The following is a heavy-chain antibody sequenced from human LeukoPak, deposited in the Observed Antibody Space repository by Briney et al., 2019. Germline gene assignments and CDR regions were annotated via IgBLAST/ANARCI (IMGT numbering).Heavy chain of an antibody. J-gene: IGHJ3*02. V-gene: IGHV4-4*07. D-gene: IGHD6-19*01. CDR3: ARVWGKYSSGWHNYDAFDI. CDR1: GGSISDYY. CDR2: IHISGTT. Sequence: NPSETLSLTCTVSGGSISDYYWSWVRQPAGKGLEWIGRIHISGTTYYNPSLKSRFTMSIDTSKNQFSLKLSSVTAADTAVYYCARVWGKYSSGWHNYDAFDIWGQGTMVTVSS.